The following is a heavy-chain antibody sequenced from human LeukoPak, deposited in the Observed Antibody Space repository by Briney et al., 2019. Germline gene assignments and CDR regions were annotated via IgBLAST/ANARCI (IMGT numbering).Heavy chain of an antibody. Sequence: GGSLSLSCAASGFTFSSYAMHWVRQAPGKGLEWVAVISYDGSNKYYADSVKGRFTISRDNSKNTLYLQMNSLRAEDTAVYYCGRRGGGYSSENWFDPWGQGTLVTVSS. CDR2: ISYDGSNK. D-gene: IGHD6-25*01. CDR1: GFTFSSYA. V-gene: IGHV3-30*07. CDR3: GRRGGGYSSENWFDP. J-gene: IGHJ5*02.